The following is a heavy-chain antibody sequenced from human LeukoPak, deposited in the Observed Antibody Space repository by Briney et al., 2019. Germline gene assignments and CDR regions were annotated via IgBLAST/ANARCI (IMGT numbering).Heavy chain of an antibody. CDR2: IRSSSSYT. CDR3: ARGETVAGTWFDP. Sequence: GGSLRLSCAASGFTFSDYYMSCIRQAPGKGLEWVSYIRSSSSYTNYADSVKGRLTISRDNAKNSLYLQMNSLRAEDTAVYYCARGETVAGTWFDPWGQGTLVTVSS. D-gene: IGHD6-19*01. CDR1: GFTFSDYY. J-gene: IGHJ5*02. V-gene: IGHV3-11*05.